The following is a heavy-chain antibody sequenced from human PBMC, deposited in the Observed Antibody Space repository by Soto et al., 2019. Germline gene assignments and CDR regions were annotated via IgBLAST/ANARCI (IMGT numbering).Heavy chain of an antibody. Sequence: EVQLLEPGGGLVQPGGSLRLSCAASGFTFSSYSMSWVRQAPGQGLEWVSAISGSGGSTYYADSEKGRFTISRDNSKNTLYTQMNSPRVEDTAVYYCAKDAARMTNWFDSWGQGTLVTVSS. CDR3: AKDAARMTNWFDS. V-gene: IGHV3-23*01. D-gene: IGHD6-25*01. CDR1: GFTFSSYS. CDR2: ISGSGGST. J-gene: IGHJ5*01.